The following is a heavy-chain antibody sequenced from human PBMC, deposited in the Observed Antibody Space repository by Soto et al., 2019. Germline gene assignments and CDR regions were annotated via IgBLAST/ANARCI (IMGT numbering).Heavy chain of an antibody. V-gene: IGHV3-48*03. CDR3: ARDGSYYAFDI. CDR1: GFTFSSYE. Sequence: GGSLRLSCAASGFTFSSYEMKWVRKAQGKGLGWVSYISSSGSTIYYAYSVKGRFTISRDNAKNSLYLQMNSLRAEDTAVYYCARDGSYYAFDIWGQGTMVTVSS. D-gene: IGHD1-26*01. J-gene: IGHJ3*02. CDR2: ISSSGSTI.